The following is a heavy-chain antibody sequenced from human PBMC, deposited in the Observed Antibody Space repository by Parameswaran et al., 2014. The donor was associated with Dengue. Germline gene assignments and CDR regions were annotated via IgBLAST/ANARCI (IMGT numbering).Heavy chain of an antibody. V-gene: IGHV1-3*01. CDR3: ARAPGAGTVNY. J-gene: IGHJ4*02. D-gene: IGHD1-7*01. CDR2: INAGNGNT. Sequence: WVRQAPGQRLEWMGWINAGNGNTKYSQKFQGRVTITRDTSASTAYMELSSLRSEDTAVYYCARAPGAGTVNYWGQGTLVTVSS.